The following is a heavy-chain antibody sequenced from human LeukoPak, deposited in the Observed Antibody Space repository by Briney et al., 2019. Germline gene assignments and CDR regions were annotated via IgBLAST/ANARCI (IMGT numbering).Heavy chain of an antibody. Sequence: SETLSLTCAVYGGSFSGYYWSWIRQLPGKGLEWIGEINHSGSTNYNPSLKSRVTISVDTSKNQFSLKLSSVTAADTAVYYCARSPHSSSWRFFDYWGQGTLVTVSS. D-gene: IGHD6-13*01. CDR1: GGSFSGYY. V-gene: IGHV4-34*01. CDR3: ARSPHSSSWRFFDY. CDR2: INHSGST. J-gene: IGHJ4*02.